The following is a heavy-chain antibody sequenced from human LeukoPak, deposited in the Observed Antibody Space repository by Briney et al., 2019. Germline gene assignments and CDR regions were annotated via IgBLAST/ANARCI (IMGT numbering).Heavy chain of an antibody. CDR3: LAGHDYAFEP. D-gene: IGHD4-17*01. V-gene: IGHV4-39*01. Sequence: PSETLSLTCTVSGASLSVSGRNWGWVRQPPGKGLEWIASIYYSGSTYYSPSLESRVTMSVDTSKNQFSLRLSSLPATDTDVYYCLAGHDYAFEPWAQGTLVTVSP. CDR2: IYYSGST. CDR1: GASLSVSGRN. J-gene: IGHJ5*02.